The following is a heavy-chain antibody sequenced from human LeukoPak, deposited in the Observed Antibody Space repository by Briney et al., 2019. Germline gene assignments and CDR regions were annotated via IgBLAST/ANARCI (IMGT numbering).Heavy chain of an antibody. Sequence: PSETLSLTCAVYGGSFSGYYWSWIRQPPGKGLEWIGEINHSGSTNYNPSLKSRVTISVDTSKNQFSLKLSSVTAADTAVYYCARAPPTVTSWHFDYWGQGTLVTVSS. CDR3: ARAPPTVTSWHFDY. CDR1: GGSFSGYY. J-gene: IGHJ4*02. D-gene: IGHD4-17*01. CDR2: INHSGST. V-gene: IGHV4-34*01.